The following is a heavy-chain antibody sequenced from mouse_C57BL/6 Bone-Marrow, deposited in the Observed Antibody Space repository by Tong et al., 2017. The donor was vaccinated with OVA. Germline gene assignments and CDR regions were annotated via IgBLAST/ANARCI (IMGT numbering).Heavy chain of an antibody. CDR1: GYAFTNYL. CDR3: ARQDDYPYYAMDY. V-gene: IGHV1-54*01. D-gene: IGHD2-4*01. Sequence: VQLQESGAELVRPGTSVKVSCKASGYAFTNYLIEWVKQRPGQGLEWIGNINPSNGGTNYNEKFKSKATLTVDKSSSTAYMQLKSLTSEDSAVYYCARQDDYPYYAMDYWGQGTSVTVSS. J-gene: IGHJ4*01. CDR2: INPSNGGT.